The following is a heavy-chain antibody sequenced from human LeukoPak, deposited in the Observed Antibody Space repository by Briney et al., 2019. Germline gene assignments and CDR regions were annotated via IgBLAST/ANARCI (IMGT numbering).Heavy chain of an antibody. D-gene: IGHD3-10*01. J-gene: IGHJ6*03. V-gene: IGHV4-39*07. CDR1: GGSISTSSYY. Sequence: SETLSLTCTVSGGSISTSSYYWGWVRQPPGKGLEWIGNIFYSGSTYYSPSLKSRVTISLDTSRNQFSLKLSSVTAADTAVYYCARDQITMVRGVSGLYYYYYYMDVWGKGTTVTISS. CDR3: ARDQITMVRGVSGLYYYYYYMDV. CDR2: IFYSGST.